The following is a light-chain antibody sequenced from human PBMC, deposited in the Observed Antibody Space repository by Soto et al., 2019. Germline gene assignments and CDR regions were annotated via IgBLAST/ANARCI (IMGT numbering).Light chain of an antibody. Sequence: DIVMTQSPLSLPVTSGEPASISCRSSQSLPHSNGYNYLDWYLQKPGQSPQLLIYLGSNRSSGVPDRFSGSGSGTDFTLKISRVEAEDVGVYYCMQALQTSITFGQGTRLEIK. CDR1: QSLPHSNGYNY. CDR2: LGS. V-gene: IGKV2-28*01. CDR3: MQALQTSIT. J-gene: IGKJ5*01.